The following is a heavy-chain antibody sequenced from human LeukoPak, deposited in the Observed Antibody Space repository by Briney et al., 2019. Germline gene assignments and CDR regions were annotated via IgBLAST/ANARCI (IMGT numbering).Heavy chain of an antibody. D-gene: IGHD6-13*01. CDR2: IKQDGSEK. V-gene: IGHV3-7*01. Sequence: GGSLRLSCAASGFSFSSQWMSWVRQAPGRGLEWVANIKQDGSEKYYVDSVKGRFTIFRDNAKNSVYLQMNSLSAEDTAVYYCARDGSAPGIYFDYWGQGSLVTVSS. CDR1: GFSFSSQW. J-gene: IGHJ4*02. CDR3: ARDGSAPGIYFDY.